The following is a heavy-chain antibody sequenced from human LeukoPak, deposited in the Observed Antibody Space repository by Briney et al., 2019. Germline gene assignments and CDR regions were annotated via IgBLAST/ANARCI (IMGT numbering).Heavy chain of an antibody. V-gene: IGHV1-8*01. CDR2: MNPNSGNT. D-gene: IGHD3-16*02. Sequence: ASVKVSCKASGYTFTSYDINWVRQATGQGLEWMGWMNPNSGNTGYAQKFQGRVTITADESTSTAYMELSSLRSEDTAVYYCARGRLRLGELSSVFFDYWGQGTLVTVSS. CDR1: GYTFTSYD. J-gene: IGHJ4*02. CDR3: ARGRLRLGELSSVFFDY.